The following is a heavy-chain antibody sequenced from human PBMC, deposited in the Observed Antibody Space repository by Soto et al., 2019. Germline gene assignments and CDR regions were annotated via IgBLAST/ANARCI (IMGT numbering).Heavy chain of an antibody. J-gene: IGHJ4*02. Sequence: GASVKVSCKASGGTFSSYAISWVRQAPGQGLEWMGGIIPIFGTANYAQKFQGRVTITADESTSTAYMELSSLRSEDTAVYYCARGRSPLVYDILSGYHLHRDDYPGQRTRVLVSS. CDR1: GGTFSSYA. V-gene: IGHV1-69*13. CDR2: IIPIFGTA. CDR3: ARGRSPLVYDILSGYHLHRDDY. D-gene: IGHD3-9*01.